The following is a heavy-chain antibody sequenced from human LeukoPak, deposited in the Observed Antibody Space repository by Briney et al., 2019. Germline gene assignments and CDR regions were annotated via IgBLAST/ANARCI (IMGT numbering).Heavy chain of an antibody. J-gene: IGHJ4*02. CDR3: AKDPGIAAAVYYFDY. CDR2: ISGSGGST. CDR1: GFTFSSYS. D-gene: IGHD6-13*01. V-gene: IGHV3-23*01. Sequence: GGSLRLSCAASGFTFSSYSMNWVCQAPGKGLEWVSAISGSGGSTYYADSVKGRFTISRDNSKNTLYLQMNSLRAEDTAVYYCAKDPGIAAAVYYFDYWGQGTLVTVSS.